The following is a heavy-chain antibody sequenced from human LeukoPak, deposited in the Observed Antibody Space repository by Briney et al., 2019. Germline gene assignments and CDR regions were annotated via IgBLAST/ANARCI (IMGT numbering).Heavy chain of an antibody. CDR2: INHSGST. CDR3: ASGRVTPYY. D-gene: IGHD5-18*01. CDR1: GGSFSGYY. V-gene: IGHV4-34*01. J-gene: IGHJ4*02. Sequence: SSETLSLTCAVYGGSFSGYYWSWIRQPPGKGLEWIGEINHSGSTNYNPSLKSRVTISVDTSENQFSLKLSSVTAADTAVYYCASGRVTPYYWGQGTLVTVSS.